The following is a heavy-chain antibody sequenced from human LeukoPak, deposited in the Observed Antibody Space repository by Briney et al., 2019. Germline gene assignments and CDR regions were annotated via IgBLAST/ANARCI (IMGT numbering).Heavy chain of an antibody. CDR1: GYTFTSFD. V-gene: IGHV1-8*03. CDR2: MNPYTHKT. CDR3: ARYHSGYDDY. D-gene: IGHD5-12*01. Sequence: ASVKVSCKTSGYTFTSFDINWVRQATGQGLEWLGWMNPYTHKTGYAQKFQGRVTFTGDTSIRTAYMEVSNLTSEDTAVYYCARYHSGYDDYWGQGTLVTVSS. J-gene: IGHJ4*02.